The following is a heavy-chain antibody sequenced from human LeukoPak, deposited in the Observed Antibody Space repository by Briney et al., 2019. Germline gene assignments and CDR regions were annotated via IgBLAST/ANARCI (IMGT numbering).Heavy chain of an antibody. V-gene: IGHV1-2*06. CDR1: GYTFTGYY. Sequence: GASVKVSCKASGYTFTGYYMHWVRQAPGQGLEWMGRINPNSGGTNYAQKFQGRVTMTRDTSISTAYMEQSRLRSDDTAVYYCARDTYYYDSSGYSYYFDYWGQGTLVTVSS. CDR2: INPNSGGT. J-gene: IGHJ4*02. CDR3: ARDTYYYDSSGYSYYFDY. D-gene: IGHD3-22*01.